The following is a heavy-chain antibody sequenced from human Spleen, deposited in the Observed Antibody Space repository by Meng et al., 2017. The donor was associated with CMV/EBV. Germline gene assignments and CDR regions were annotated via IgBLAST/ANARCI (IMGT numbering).Heavy chain of an antibody. J-gene: IGHJ5*02. V-gene: IGHV4-31*02. D-gene: IGHD1-26*01. CDR2: IYYSGST. CDR3: ARDVGASRKNWFDP. CDR1: GGSVSSGGSY. Sequence: GGSVSSGGSYWSWIRQHPGKGLEWIGYIYYSGSTYYNPSLESRVAISVDTAKNQFSLKLSSVTAADTAVYFCARDVGASRKNWFDPWGQGTLVTVSS.